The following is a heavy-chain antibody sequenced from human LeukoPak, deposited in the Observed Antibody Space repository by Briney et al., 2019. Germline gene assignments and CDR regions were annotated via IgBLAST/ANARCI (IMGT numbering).Heavy chain of an antibody. Sequence: GRSLRLSCAASGFTFSSYAMHWVRQAPGKGLEWVSVIFSGGSTYYADSVKDRFTISRDNSKNTLYLQMNSLRAEDTAVYYCAREIYGSGTYPYYYYGMDVWGQGTTVTVSS. CDR2: IFSGGST. CDR3: AREIYGSGTYPYYYYGMDV. D-gene: IGHD3-10*01. V-gene: IGHV3-66*01. J-gene: IGHJ6*02. CDR1: GFTFSSYA.